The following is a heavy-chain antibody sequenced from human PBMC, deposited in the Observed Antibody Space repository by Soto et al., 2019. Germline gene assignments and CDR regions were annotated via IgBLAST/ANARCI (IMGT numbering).Heavy chain of an antibody. CDR3: AGRGVGDGCDADY. Sequence: QVQLVQSGAEVKKPGASVKVSGKAPGYTFTSDGISWVRQAPGQGLEWMGWISAYNGNTIYAQKLQGRVTMNTYTSPSTSSMSLRGLRSAQTAGYYWAGRGVGDGCDADYWGQG. J-gene: IGHJ4*02. D-gene: IGHD3-10*01. CDR1: GYTFTSDG. CDR2: ISAYNGNT. V-gene: IGHV1-18*01.